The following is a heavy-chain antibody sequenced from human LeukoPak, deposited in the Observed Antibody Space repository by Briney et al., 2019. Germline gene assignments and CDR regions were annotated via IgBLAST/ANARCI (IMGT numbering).Heavy chain of an antibody. V-gene: IGHV1-2*06. CDR2: INPNSGGT. CDR1: GYTFTGYY. Sequence: ASVKVSCKASGYTFTGYYMHWVRQAPGQGLEWMGRINPNSGGTNYAQKFQGRVTMTRDTSTSTAYMELSRLRSDDTAVYYCAREGGYDILTGYYRKFDYWGQGTLVTVSS. J-gene: IGHJ4*02. D-gene: IGHD3-9*01. CDR3: AREGGYDILTGYYRKFDY.